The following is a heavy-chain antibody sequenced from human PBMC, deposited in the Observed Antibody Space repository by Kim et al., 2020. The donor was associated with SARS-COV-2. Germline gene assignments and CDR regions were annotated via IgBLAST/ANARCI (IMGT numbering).Heavy chain of an antibody. CDR3: AKRFTLVRGIPYFDS. V-gene: IGHV3-23*01. CDR2: ISGGGSIT. CDR1: GFTLTSYG. D-gene: IGHD3-10*01. Sequence: GGSLRLSCEGSGFTLTSYGMSWVLQAPGKGLEWVSDISGGGSITYYADSVRGRFTISRDNSKNMVYLQMNSLRAEDTALYYCAKRFTLVRGIPYFDSWGQGTLVTVSS. J-gene: IGHJ4*02.